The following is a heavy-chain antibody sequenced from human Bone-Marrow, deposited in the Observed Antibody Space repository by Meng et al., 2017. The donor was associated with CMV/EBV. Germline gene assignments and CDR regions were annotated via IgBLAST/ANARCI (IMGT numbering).Heavy chain of an antibody. Sequence: GGSLRLSCAASGFTFSSYAMHWVLQAPGKGLEWVAVISYDGSNKYYADSVKGRFTISRDNSKNTLYLQMNSLRAEDTAVYYCARGSVGAQKTPADYWGQGTLVTVSS. CDR1: GFTFSSYA. J-gene: IGHJ4*02. CDR3: ARGSVGAQKTPADY. D-gene: IGHD3-16*01. V-gene: IGHV3-30-3*01. CDR2: ISYDGSNK.